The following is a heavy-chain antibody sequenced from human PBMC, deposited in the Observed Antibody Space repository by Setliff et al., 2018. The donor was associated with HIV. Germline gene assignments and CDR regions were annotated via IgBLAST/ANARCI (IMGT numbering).Heavy chain of an antibody. J-gene: IGHJ6*03. V-gene: IGHV1-18*01. CDR1: GYTFTSYG. D-gene: IGHD6-13*01. CDR2: ISAYNGNT. Sequence: ASVKVSCKASGYTFTSYGISWVRQAPGQGLEWMGWISAYNGNTNYAQKLQGRVTMTTDTSTRKAYMELRSLRSDDTAVYYCARRVQGSNWYSRYYYYYIDVWGKGTTVTVSS. CDR3: ARRVQGSNWYSRYYYYYIDV.